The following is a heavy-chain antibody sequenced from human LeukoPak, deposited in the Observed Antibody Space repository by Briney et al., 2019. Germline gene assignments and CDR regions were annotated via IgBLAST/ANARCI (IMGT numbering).Heavy chain of an antibody. V-gene: IGHV4-30-4*01. J-gene: IGHJ4*02. Sequence: SETLSLTCTVSGGSNSSGDYYWSWIRQPPGKGLEWIGYIYYSGSTYYNPSLKSRVTISVDTSKNQFSLKLSSVTAADTAVYYCARGTVPAPLDYWGQGTLVTVSS. CDR1: GGSNSSGDYY. CDR2: IYYSGST. D-gene: IGHD2-2*01. CDR3: ARGTVPAPLDY.